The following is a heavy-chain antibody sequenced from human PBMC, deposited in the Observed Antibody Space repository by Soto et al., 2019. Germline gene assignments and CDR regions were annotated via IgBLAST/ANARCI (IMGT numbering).Heavy chain of an antibody. J-gene: IGHJ3*02. CDR1: GFSFSSYA. CDR2: ISASGGST. CDR3: ARDPNGDYVGAFDI. Sequence: AGGSLRLSCVTSGFSFSSYAMSWVRQAPGKGLEWVSGISASGGSTYYADSVKGRLTISRDNSKNTLYLQMSSLRADDTALFYCARDPNGDYVGAFDIRGQGTMVTVSS. V-gene: IGHV3-23*01. D-gene: IGHD2-21*01.